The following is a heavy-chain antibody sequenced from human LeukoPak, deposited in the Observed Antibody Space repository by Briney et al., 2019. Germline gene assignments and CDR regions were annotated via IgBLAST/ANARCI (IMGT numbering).Heavy chain of an antibody. J-gene: IGHJ5*02. V-gene: IGHV4-30-4*01. D-gene: IGHD3-3*01. CDR3: ARAHPYYDFWSGYNWFDP. Sequence: SQTLSLTCTVSGVSISSGDYYWSWIRQPPGKGLEWIGYIYYSGSTYYNPSLKSRVTISVDTSKNQFSLKLSSVTAADTAVYYCARAHPYYDFWSGYNWFDPWGQGTLVTVSS. CDR2: IYYSGST. CDR1: GVSISSGDYY.